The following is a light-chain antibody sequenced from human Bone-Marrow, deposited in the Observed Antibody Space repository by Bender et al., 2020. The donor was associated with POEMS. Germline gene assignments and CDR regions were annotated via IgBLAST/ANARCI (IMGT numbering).Light chain of an antibody. V-gene: IGLV2-23*02. Sequence: QSALTQPPSASGSPGQSVTISCTGTSSDVGGYDYVSWYQQHPGKAPKLIIYEVSKRPSGVSNRFSGSKSGNSASLTISGLQAEDEADYYCFSYAGSSTSVFGGGTKLTVL. CDR1: SSDVGGYDY. CDR3: FSYAGSSTSV. CDR2: EVS. J-gene: IGLJ2*01.